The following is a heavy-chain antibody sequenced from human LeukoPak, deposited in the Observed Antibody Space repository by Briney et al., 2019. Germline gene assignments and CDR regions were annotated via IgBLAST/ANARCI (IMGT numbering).Heavy chain of an antibody. Sequence: SETPSLTCTVSGGSISSYYWSWIRQPPGKGLEWIGYIYTSGSTNYNPSLKSRVTISVDTSKNQFSLKLSSVTAADTAVYYCARRQYYYDSSGYSPEGYYFDYWGQGTLVTVSS. CDR1: GGSISSYY. D-gene: IGHD3-22*01. V-gene: IGHV4-4*09. J-gene: IGHJ4*02. CDR3: ARRQYYYDSSGYSPEGYYFDY. CDR2: IYTSGST.